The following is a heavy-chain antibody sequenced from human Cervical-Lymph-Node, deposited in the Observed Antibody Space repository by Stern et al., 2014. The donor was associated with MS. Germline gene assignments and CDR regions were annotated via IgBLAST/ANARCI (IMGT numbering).Heavy chain of an antibody. CDR1: GYTFTSYY. CDR2: INPSGGST. CDR3: ARDQGRGYFDY. Sequence: VQLLESGAEVKKPGASVKVSCKASGYTFTSYYMHWVRQAPGQGLEWMGIINPSGGSTRYAQKFQGRVTMTRDTSTSTVYMELSSLRSEDTAVYYCARDQGRGYFDYWGQGTLVTVSS. D-gene: IGHD5-24*01. J-gene: IGHJ4*02. V-gene: IGHV1-46*01.